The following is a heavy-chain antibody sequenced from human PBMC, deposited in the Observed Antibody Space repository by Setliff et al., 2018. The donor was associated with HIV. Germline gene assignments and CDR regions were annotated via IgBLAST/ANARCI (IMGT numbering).Heavy chain of an antibody. CDR1: GGSISSYY. V-gene: IGHV4-4*08. J-gene: IGHJ4*02. Sequence: SETLSLTCTVSGGSISSYYWSWIRQPPGKGLEWIGYIYTSGSTNYNPSLKSRVTISVDTSKNQFTLKLSSVTAADTAVYYCARDPERSQGFVYWGQGTLVTVS. CDR2: IYTSGST. CDR3: ARDPERSQGFVY. D-gene: IGHD1-26*01.